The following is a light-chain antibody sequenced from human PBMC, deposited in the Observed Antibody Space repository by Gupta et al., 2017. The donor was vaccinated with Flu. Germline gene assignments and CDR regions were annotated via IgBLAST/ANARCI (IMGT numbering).Light chain of an antibody. CDR1: SGPVTIGYY. CDR2: GTI. CDR3: LLSYGGAWV. J-gene: IGLJ3*02. Sequence: GTVTLTCASSSGPVTIGYYPNWFQQKPGQAPRALIYGTINKHSWTPARFSGSLLGGKAALTLSGVQPEDEAEYFCLLSYGGAWVLGGGTKLTVL. V-gene: IGLV7-43*01.